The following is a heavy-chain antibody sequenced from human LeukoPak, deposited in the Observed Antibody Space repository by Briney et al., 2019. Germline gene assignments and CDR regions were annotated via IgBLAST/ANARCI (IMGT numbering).Heavy chain of an antibody. D-gene: IGHD4-17*01. V-gene: IGHV3-30*04. CDR1: GFIFSSYA. J-gene: IGHJ4*02. CDR3: ARSTMTTTLFDY. CDR2: ISYDGSNK. Sequence: GGSLRLSCAASGFIFSSYAMHWVRQAPGKGLEWVALISYDGSNKYYADSVKGRFTISRDNSKNTLYLQMNSLRAEDTAVYYCARSTMTTTLFDYWGQGTLVTVSS.